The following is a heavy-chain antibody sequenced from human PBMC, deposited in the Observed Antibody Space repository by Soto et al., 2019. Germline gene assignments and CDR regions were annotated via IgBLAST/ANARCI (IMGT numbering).Heavy chain of an antibody. CDR2: DIPTFSIM. J-gene: IGHJ4*02. CDR1: GGTFTNYP. D-gene: IGHD3-3*01. V-gene: IGHV1-69*01. CDR3: ARGRTIVGVITFDT. Sequence: HVQLVQSGAEMKKPGSSVKVSCKASGGTFTNYPIAWVRLAPGQGLEWMGGDIPTFSIMKYEQKFQDRVTFSADDSTSTAYMELSSLTSEDTAVYYCARGRTIVGVITFDTWGQGTLVTVSS.